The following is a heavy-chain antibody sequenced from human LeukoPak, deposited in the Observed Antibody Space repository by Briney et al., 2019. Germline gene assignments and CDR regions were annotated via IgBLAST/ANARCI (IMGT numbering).Heavy chain of an antibody. Sequence: GGSLRLSCSASGFTFDDHGMSWVRQVPGKGLEWVSGIKWDGGSTGYADSVKGRFTISRDNTKNSLYLQMNSLRAEDTAVYYCARDKILGATHFDYWGQGTLVTVSS. CDR1: GFTFDDHG. CDR3: ARDKILGATHFDY. CDR2: IKWDGGST. J-gene: IGHJ4*02. V-gene: IGHV3-20*04. D-gene: IGHD1-26*01.